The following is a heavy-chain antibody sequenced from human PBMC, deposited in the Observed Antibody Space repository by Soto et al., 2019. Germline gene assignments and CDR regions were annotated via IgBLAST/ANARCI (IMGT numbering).Heavy chain of an antibody. CDR3: ASPSAAATASFDY. J-gene: IGHJ4*02. CDR2: IYPGDSDT. Sequence: PGESLKISCKGSGYSFTSYWIGWVRQMPGKGLGWMGIIYPGDSDTRYSPSFQGQVTISADKSISTAYLQWSSLKASDTAMYYCASPSAAATASFDYWGQGTLVTVSS. CDR1: GYSFTSYW. V-gene: IGHV5-51*01. D-gene: IGHD6-13*01.